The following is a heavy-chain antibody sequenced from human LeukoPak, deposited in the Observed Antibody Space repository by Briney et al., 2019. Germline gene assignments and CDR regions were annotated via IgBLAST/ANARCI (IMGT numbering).Heavy chain of an antibody. CDR3: ARVTRGVDGHDWFDP. Sequence: GGSLRLSCAASGFTFSSYGMHWVRQAPGKGLEWVACIRYDGSNKYYADSVKGRFTISRDNSKNTLYLQMNSLRAEDTAVYYCARVTRGVDGHDWFDPWGQGTLVTVAS. CDR2: IRYDGSNK. D-gene: IGHD5-24*01. J-gene: IGHJ5*02. V-gene: IGHV3-30*02. CDR1: GFTFSSYG.